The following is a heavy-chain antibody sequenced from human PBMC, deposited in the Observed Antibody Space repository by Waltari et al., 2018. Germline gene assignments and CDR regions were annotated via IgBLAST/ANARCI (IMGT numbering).Heavy chain of an antibody. CDR1: GFTSSSPG. CDR3: VKSMTVTTGSLDS. V-gene: IGHV3-33*06. Sequence: QVLLVESGGGVVQPGGSLRLSCATSGFTSSSPGMHWVRQAPGKGLEWVAVIGYDGSLKYYADSVKGRFTISRDTSKNTVYLEMNSLRVEDTALYYCVKSMTVTTGSLDSWGQGTPVSVSS. D-gene: IGHD4-17*01. CDR2: IGYDGSLK. J-gene: IGHJ4*02.